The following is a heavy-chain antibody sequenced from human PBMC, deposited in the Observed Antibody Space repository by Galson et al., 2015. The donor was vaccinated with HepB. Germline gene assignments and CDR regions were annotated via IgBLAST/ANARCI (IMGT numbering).Heavy chain of an antibody. Sequence: SLRLSCAASGFTFSSYAMHWVRQAPGKGLEWVAVKSYDGSNKYYADSVKGRFTISRDNSKNTLYLQMNSLRAEDTAVYYCASPNRPQIEYCSGGSCLYYYYYGMDVWGQGTTVTVSS. CDR3: ASPNRPQIEYCSGGSCLYYYYYGMDV. J-gene: IGHJ6*02. CDR1: GFTFSSYA. CDR2: KSYDGSNK. D-gene: IGHD2-15*01. V-gene: IGHV3-30*04.